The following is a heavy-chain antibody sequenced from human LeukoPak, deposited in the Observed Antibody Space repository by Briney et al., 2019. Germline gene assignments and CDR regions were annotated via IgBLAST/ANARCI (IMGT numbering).Heavy chain of an antibody. Sequence: ASVKVSCKASGYTFTNYAMHWVRQAPGQRLEWMGWINAGNGNTKYSQKFQGRVTITGDTSASTVYMELSSLRSEDTAVYYCARGSLLDYYGSGSSFDSWGQGTLVTVSS. D-gene: IGHD3-10*01. J-gene: IGHJ4*02. CDR3: ARGSLLDYYGSGSSFDS. V-gene: IGHV1-3*01. CDR2: INAGNGNT. CDR1: GYTFTNYA.